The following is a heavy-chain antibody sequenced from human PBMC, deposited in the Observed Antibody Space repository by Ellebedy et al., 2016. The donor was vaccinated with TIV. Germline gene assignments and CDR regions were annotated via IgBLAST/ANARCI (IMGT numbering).Heavy chain of an antibody. CDR1: GYTFILYA. J-gene: IGHJ3*02. CDR2: INPNNGDI. Sequence: AASVKVSCKASGYTFILYAIHWVRQAPGQRLEWMGWINPNNGDIRYSQNFQDRVTITRDTSASTAYMEVSSLRSEDTAVYYCARSTTVTWAFDIWGQGTMVTVSS. V-gene: IGHV1-3*01. D-gene: IGHD4-17*01. CDR3: ARSTTVTWAFDI.